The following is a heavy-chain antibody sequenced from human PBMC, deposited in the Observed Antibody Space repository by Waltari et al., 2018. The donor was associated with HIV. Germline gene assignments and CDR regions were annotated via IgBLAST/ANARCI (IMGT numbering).Heavy chain of an antibody. CDR1: GFTFSNAW. Sequence: EVQLVESGGGLVKPGGSLRLSCAASGFTFSNAWMSWVRQAPGKGLEWVGRIKSKTDGGTTDYAAPVKGRFTISRDDSKNTLYLQMNSLKTEDTAVYYCTTDQWPYYYDSSGYYYAFDIWGQGTMVTVSS. V-gene: IGHV3-15*01. CDR3: TTDQWPYYYDSSGYYYAFDI. D-gene: IGHD3-22*01. CDR2: IKSKTDGGTT. J-gene: IGHJ3*02.